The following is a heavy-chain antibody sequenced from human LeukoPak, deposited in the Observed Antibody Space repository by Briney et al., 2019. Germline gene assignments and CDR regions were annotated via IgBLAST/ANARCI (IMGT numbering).Heavy chain of an antibody. V-gene: IGHV3-7*01. CDR3: ARQQWLDGAYYFDY. D-gene: IGHD6-19*01. Sequence: GGSLRLSCGASGFSFTTYWMAWVRQAPGKGLEWVANIKQDGTEKYYVDSVKGRFTISRDYARNSLYLQLNSLRAEDTAVYYCARQQWLDGAYYFDYWGQGTLVTVSS. CDR2: IKQDGTEK. J-gene: IGHJ4*02. CDR1: GFSFTTYW.